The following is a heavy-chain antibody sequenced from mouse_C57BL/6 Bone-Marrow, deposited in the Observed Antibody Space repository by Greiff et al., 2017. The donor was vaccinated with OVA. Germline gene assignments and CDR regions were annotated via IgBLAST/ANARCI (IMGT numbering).Heavy chain of an antibody. CDR2: IHPNSGST. V-gene: IGHV1-64*01. J-gene: IGHJ2*01. Sequence: VQLQQPGAELVKPGASVKLSCKASGYTFTSYWMHWVKQRPGQGLEWIGMIHPNSGSTNYNEKFKSKATLTVDKSSSTAYMQLSSLTSEDSAVYYCARRGDYGYYFDYWGQGTTLTVSS. CDR1: GYTFTSYW. D-gene: IGHD2-2*01. CDR3: ARRGDYGYYFDY.